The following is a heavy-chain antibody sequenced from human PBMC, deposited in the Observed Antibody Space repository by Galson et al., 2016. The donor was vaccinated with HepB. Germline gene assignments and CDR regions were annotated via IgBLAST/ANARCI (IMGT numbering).Heavy chain of an antibody. V-gene: IGHV1-3*01. J-gene: IGHJ4*02. CDR1: GYTFTDHA. CDR2: INAGNGNT. CDR3: ARGRSTGIFDY. Sequence: SVKVSCKASGYTFTDHAMHWVRQAPGQRLEWMGWINAGNGNTKYSQKFQGRVTITRDTSASTAYMELSSLRSEDTAVYYCARGRSTGIFDYWGQGTLVTVSS. D-gene: IGHD3-10*01.